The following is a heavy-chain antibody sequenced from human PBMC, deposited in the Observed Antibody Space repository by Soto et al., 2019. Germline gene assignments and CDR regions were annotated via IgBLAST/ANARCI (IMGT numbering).Heavy chain of an antibody. J-gene: IGHJ4*02. D-gene: IGHD4-17*01. Sequence: SETLSLPCSVSGDAITTGDYYWSWIRQPPGKGLECIGYIHYSGRTLYNPSLTNRLSISTDTSTNQSSLRLTSVTAADTAVYYCARESLYGADFDYWGQGILVTVSS. CDR2: IHYSGRT. CDR1: GDAITTGDYY. CDR3: ARESLYGADFDY. V-gene: IGHV4-30-4*01.